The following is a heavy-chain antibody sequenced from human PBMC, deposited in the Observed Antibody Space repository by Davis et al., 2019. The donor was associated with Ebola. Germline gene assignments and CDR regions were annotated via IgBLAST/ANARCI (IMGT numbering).Heavy chain of an antibody. V-gene: IGHV3-48*01. D-gene: IGHD2/OR15-2a*01. CDR3: VKDTSNIWFDV. J-gene: IGHJ3*01. Sequence: PGGSLRLSCITSGFDFSSYGMHWVRQAPGKGLEWVSYISSSSGTTCYADSVKGRFTISRDNSKNTLHLQMNSLRVEDTAMYYCVKDTSNIWFDVWGQGTLVTVSA. CDR2: ISSSSGTT. CDR1: GFDFSSYG.